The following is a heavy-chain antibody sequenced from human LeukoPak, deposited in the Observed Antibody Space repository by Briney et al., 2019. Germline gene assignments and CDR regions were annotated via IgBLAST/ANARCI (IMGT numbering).Heavy chain of an antibody. CDR1: GGSISSSSYY. CDR3: ARASPSGGYGMDV. D-gene: IGHD3-10*01. CDR2: IYYSGST. V-gene: IGHV4-31*03. J-gene: IGHJ6*02. Sequence: SETLSLTCTVSGGSISSSSYYWGWIRQPPGKGLEWIGYIYYSGSTYYNPSLKSRVTISVDTSKNQFSLKLSSVTAADTAVYYCARASPSGGYGMDVWGQGTTVTVSS.